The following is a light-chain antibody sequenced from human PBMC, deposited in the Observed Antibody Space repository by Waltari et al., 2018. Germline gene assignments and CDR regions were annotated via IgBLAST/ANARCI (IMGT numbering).Light chain of an antibody. J-gene: IGLJ1*01. CDR3: CSYASSSGYV. CDR1: STDVGKYNV. Sequence: QSALTQPASVSGSPGQSITIPCTDTSTDVGKYNVLSWYQPHPGKAPKLMIYEGNKQPAGVSDRFSRSKSGNRASLTISGLQAEDEADYYCCSYASSSGYVFGTGTEVTVL. V-gene: IGLV2-23*01. CDR2: EGN.